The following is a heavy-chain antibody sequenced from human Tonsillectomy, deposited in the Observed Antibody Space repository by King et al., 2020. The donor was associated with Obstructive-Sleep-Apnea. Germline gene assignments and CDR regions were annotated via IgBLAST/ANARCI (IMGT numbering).Heavy chain of an antibody. CDR1: GYTFTNYW. V-gene: IGHV5-51*01. D-gene: IGHD5-12*01. J-gene: IGHJ4*02. Sequence: QLVQSGAEVRKPGESLKISCKGSGYTFTNYWIAWVRQMPGKGLEWMAIIYPGDSDARYSPSFQGQVTISADKSISIAYLQWSSLQASDTAMYYCARQHKDGYSGYPFDYWGQGTLVTVSS. CDR2: IYPGDSDA. CDR3: ARQHKDGYSGYPFDY.